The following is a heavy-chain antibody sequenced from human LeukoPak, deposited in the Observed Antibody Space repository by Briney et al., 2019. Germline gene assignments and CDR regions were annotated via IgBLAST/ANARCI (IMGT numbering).Heavy chain of an antibody. V-gene: IGHV3-23*01. Sequence: GGSLRLSCAASGFTFSSYAMSWVRQAPGKGLEWVSAISGSGGSTYYADSVKGRFTISRDNAKNSLYLQMNSLRAEDTAVYYCARENYDFWSGYYSCFDYWGQGTLVTVSS. CDR3: ARENYDFWSGYYSCFDY. D-gene: IGHD3-3*01. J-gene: IGHJ4*02. CDR1: GFTFSSYA. CDR2: ISGSGGST.